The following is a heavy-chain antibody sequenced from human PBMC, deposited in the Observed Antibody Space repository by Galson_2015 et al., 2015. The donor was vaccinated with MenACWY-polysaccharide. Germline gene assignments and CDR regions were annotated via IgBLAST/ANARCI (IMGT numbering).Heavy chain of an antibody. CDR3: ARYCSTASCYNYFDY. CDR2: IYHSGST. Sequence: SETLSLTCAVSGYSISSGYYWGWIRQPPGKGLEWIGSIYHSGSTYYNPSLKSRVTISVDTSKNQFSLKLSSVTAADTAVYYCARYCSTASCYNYFDYWGQGTLITVSS. J-gene: IGHJ4*02. D-gene: IGHD2-2*02. CDR1: GYSISSGYY. V-gene: IGHV4-38-2*01.